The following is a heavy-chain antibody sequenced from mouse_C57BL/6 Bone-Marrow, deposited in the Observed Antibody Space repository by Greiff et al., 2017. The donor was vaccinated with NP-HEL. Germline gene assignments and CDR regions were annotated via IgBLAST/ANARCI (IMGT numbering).Heavy chain of an antibody. V-gene: IGHV1-81*01. CDR3: ARRVWGNYFDY. J-gene: IGHJ2*01. D-gene: IGHD4-1*01. CDR2: IYPRSGNT. Sequence: QVQLQQSGAELARPGASVKLSCKASGYTFTSYGISWVKQRTGQGLEWIGEIYPRSGNTYYNEKFKGKATLTADKSSSTAYMELRSLTSADSAVYFCARRVWGNYFDYWGQGTTLTVSS. CDR1: GYTFTSYG.